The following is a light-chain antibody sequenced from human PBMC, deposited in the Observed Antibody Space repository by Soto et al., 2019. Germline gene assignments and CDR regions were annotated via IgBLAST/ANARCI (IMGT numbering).Light chain of an antibody. Sequence: DIQMTQSPSTLSASVGGRVTITCRASQNINNWLAWFQQKPGEAPKLLIYDASTLESGVPSRFSGSGSGTEFTLTISSLQPDDYATYSSQHYNVYYMYTFGQGTKVDIK. CDR2: DAS. V-gene: IGKV1-5*01. CDR3: QHYNVYYMYT. J-gene: IGKJ2*01. CDR1: QNINNW.